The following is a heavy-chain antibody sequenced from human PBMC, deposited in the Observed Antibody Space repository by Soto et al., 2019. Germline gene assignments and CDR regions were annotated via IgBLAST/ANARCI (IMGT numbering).Heavy chain of an antibody. CDR2: IYSGGST. CDR3: ARVSSGSYYFDY. D-gene: IGHD3-10*01. J-gene: IGHJ4*02. CDR1: GFTVSSNY. Sequence: GGSLRLSCAASGFTVSSNYMSWVRQAPGKGLEWVSVIYSGGSTYYADSVKGRFTISRDNSKNTLYLQMNSLRAEDTAVYYCARVSSGSYYFDYWGQGTLGTVSS. V-gene: IGHV3-66*02.